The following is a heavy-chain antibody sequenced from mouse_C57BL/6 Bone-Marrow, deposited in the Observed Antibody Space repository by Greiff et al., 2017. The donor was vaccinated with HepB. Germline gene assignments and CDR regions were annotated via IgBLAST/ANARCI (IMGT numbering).Heavy chain of an antibody. Sequence: QVQLQQSGAELARPGASVKLSCKASGYTFTSYGIRWVKQRTGQGLEWIGEIHPNSGNTYYNEKFKGKATLTADKSSSTAYMELRSLTSEDSAVYFCARWGYDAHSYWYFEVRGTGTTVTVYS. CDR2: IHPNSGNT. CDR1: GYTFTSYG. D-gene: IGHD2-12*01. CDR3: ARWGYDAHSYWYFEV. J-gene: IGHJ1*03. V-gene: IGHV1-81*01.